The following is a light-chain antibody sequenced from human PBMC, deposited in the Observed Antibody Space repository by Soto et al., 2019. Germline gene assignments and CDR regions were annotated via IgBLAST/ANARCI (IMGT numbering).Light chain of an antibody. CDR1: SSNIGAGYD. CDR3: QSYDSSLSGVV. Sequence: QSVLTQPPSVSGAPGQRVTISCTGSSSNIGAGYDVHWYQQLPGTAPKLIIYGNSNRPSWVPDRFSGSKSGTSASLAITGLQAEDEADYYCQSYDSSLSGVVFGGGTKLTVL. J-gene: IGLJ2*01. V-gene: IGLV1-40*01. CDR2: GNS.